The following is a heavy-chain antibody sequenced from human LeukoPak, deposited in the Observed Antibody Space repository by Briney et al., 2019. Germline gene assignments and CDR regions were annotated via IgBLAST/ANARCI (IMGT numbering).Heavy chain of an antibody. CDR1: GGSFSDYY. J-gene: IGHJ1*01. V-gene: IGHV4-34*01. CDR3: AYSSGYQQH. D-gene: IGHD3-22*01. Sequence: PSETLSLTCAVYGGSFSDYYWSWIRQSPGKGLEWIGEINHSGSTNYNPSLKSRVTISIDTSKNQFSLKLISVTAADTAVCYCAYSSGYQQHWGQGTLVTVSS. CDR2: INHSGST.